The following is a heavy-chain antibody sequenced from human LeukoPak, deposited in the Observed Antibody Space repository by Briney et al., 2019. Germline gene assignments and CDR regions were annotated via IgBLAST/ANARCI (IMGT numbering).Heavy chain of an antibody. D-gene: IGHD4-17*01. Sequence: SETLSLTCTVSGYSISSGYYWGWIRQPPGQGLEWIGSIYHSGSTYYNPSLKSRVTISVDTSKNQFSLKLSSVTAADTAVYYCASIPLSTVTTYQGSWGQGTLVTVSS. V-gene: IGHV4-38-2*02. J-gene: IGHJ4*02. CDR1: GYSISSGYY. CDR2: IYHSGST. CDR3: ASIPLSTVTTYQGS.